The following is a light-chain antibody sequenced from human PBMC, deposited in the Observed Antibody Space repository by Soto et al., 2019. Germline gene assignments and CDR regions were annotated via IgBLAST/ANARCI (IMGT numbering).Light chain of an antibody. CDR3: ISYTRSSPYV. CDR1: SSDVGGYSY. V-gene: IGLV2-14*03. J-gene: IGLJ1*01. Sequence: HSVLTQPASVSGSPGQSITISCTGTSSDVGGYSYVSWYQHHPGKAPKLIIFDVSNRPSGISNRFSGSKSGNTASLTISGLQAEDEADYYCISYTRSSPYVFGTGTKVTXL. CDR2: DVS.